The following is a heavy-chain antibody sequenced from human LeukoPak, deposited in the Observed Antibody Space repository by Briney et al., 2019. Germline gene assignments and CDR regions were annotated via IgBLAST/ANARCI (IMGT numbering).Heavy chain of an antibody. J-gene: IGHJ4*02. CDR1: GYTFTSYD. Sequence: ASVKVSCKASGYTFTSYDINWVRQATGQGLEWMGRIIPILGIANYAQKFQGRVTITADKSTSTAYMELSSLRSEDTAVYYCAREGAAAATDDDYWGQGTLVTVSS. V-gene: IGHV1-69*04. D-gene: IGHD2-15*01. CDR3: AREGAAAATDDDY. CDR2: IIPILGIA.